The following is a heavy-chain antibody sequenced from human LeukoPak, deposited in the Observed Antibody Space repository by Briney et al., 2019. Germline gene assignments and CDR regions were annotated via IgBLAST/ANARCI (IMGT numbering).Heavy chain of an antibody. J-gene: IGHJ5*02. D-gene: IGHD1-1*01. V-gene: IGHV3-23*01. Sequence: GGSLRLSCAASGFTFSSYAMSWVRQAPGMGLEWVSAISGSGGSTYYADSVKGRFTISRDNSKNTLYLQMNSLRAEDTAVYYCANEATGTTTGGWFDPWGQGTLVTVSS. CDR2: ISGSGGST. CDR1: GFTFSSYA. CDR3: ANEATGTTTGGWFDP.